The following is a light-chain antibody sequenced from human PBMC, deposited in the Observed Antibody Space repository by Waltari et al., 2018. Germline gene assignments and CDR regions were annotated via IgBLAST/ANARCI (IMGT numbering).Light chain of an antibody. CDR2: EVF. J-gene: IGKJ5*01. V-gene: IGKV3-11*01. CDR1: HSVDTS. Sequence: EIVLPQSPATLSLSPGDRATLSCRASHSVDTSLAWYQQKLGQTPRLLIYEVFYRATGIPARFSGRGSGTDFTLTISSLEPQDVALYFCQQRRDWPITFGQGTRREIK. CDR3: QQRRDWPIT.